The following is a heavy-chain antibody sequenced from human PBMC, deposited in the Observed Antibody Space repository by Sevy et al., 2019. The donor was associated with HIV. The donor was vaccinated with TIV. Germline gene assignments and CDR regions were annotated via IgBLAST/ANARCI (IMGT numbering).Heavy chain of an antibody. D-gene: IGHD6-13*01. CDR1: GDSVSSNGAA. CDR2: TNYRSKWDY. CDR3: ASSSSTWDWFQCQFDC. Sequence: SQTLSLTCGISGDSVSSNGAAWNWIRQSPSRGLEWLGKTNYRSKWDYDYALSVKSRITISPDRSKNQFSVQLNSETPEDSAENDCASSSSTWDWFQCQFDCWGQGTLVTVSS. J-gene: IGHJ4*02. V-gene: IGHV6-1*01.